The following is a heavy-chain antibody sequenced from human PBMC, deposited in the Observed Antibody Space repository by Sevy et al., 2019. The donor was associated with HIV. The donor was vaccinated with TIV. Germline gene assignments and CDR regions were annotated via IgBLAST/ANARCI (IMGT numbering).Heavy chain of an antibody. Sequence: SETLSLTCTVSGGSISSYYWSWIRQPAGKGLEWIGRIYTSGSTNYNPSLKSRVTMSVDTSKNQFSLKLSSVTTADTAVYYCARDALGGNLGWDYFDYWGQGTLVTVSS. D-gene: IGHD2-21*02. CDR2: IYTSGST. V-gene: IGHV4-4*07. CDR3: ARDALGGNLGWDYFDY. CDR1: GGSISSYY. J-gene: IGHJ4*02.